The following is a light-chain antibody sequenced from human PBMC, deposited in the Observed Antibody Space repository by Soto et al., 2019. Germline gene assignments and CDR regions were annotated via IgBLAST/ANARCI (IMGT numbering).Light chain of an antibody. J-gene: IGKJ4*01. V-gene: IGKV3-15*01. CDR1: QSVSSD. Sequence: EIVMTQSPATLSVSPVERATLSCRASQSVSSDLAWYHQKPGQAPRLLIYGASTRATGIPARFSGSGSGTEFTLTINSLQSEDFAVYYCQQYIRWPLTFGGGTKVDIK. CDR2: GAS. CDR3: QQYIRWPLT.